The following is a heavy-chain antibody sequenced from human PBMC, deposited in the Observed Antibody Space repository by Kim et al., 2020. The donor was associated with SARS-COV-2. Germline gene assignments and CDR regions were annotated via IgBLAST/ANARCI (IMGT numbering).Heavy chain of an antibody. Sequence: SETLSLTCAVSGGSISSSNWWSWVRQPPGKGLEWIGEIYHSGSTNYNPSLKSRVTISVDKSKNQFSLKLSSVTAADTAVYYCARSKINYSGSYEGQWFDPWGQGTLVTVSS. CDR3: ARSKINYSGSYEGQWFDP. J-gene: IGHJ5*02. CDR1: GGSISSSNW. V-gene: IGHV4-4*02. CDR2: IYHSGST. D-gene: IGHD1-26*01.